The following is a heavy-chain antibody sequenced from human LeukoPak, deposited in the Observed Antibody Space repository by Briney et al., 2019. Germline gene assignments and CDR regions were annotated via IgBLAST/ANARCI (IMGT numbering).Heavy chain of an antibody. V-gene: IGHV4-34*01. CDR1: GGSFSGYY. CDR3: ARGRYVSITIFGVPTRGKFDY. J-gene: IGHJ4*02. D-gene: IGHD3-3*01. Sequence: SETLSLTCAVYGGSFSGYYWSWIRQPPGKGLEWIGEINHSGSTNYNPSLKSRVTISVDTSKNQFSLKLSSVTAADTAVYYCARGRYVSITIFGVPTRGKFDYWGLGTLVTVSS. CDR2: INHSGST.